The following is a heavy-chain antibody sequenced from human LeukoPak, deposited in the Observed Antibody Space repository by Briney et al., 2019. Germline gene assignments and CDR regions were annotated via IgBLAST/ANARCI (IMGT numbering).Heavy chain of an antibody. V-gene: IGHV4-4*07. J-gene: IGHJ5*02. D-gene: IGHD3-22*01. CDR1: GGSISSYY. CDR3: ARGKYYYDSNSSYRYFDP. CDR2: IHTTGNT. Sequence: SETLSLTCTVSGGSISSYYWSWIRQPAGKGLEWIGRIHTTGNTNYDPSLKSRVTMSIDTSKKQFSLKLSSVTAADTAVYYCARGKYYYDSNSSYRYFDPWGQGTLVTVS.